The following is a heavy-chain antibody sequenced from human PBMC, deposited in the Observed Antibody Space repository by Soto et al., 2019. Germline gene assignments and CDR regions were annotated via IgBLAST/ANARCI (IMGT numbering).Heavy chain of an antibody. CDR2: IYSGGST. V-gene: IGHV3-53*01. CDR1: GLTVSSNY. Sequence: EVQLVESGGGLIQPGGSLRLSCAASGLTVSSNYMTWVRQAPGKGLEWVSVIYSGGSTYYTDSVRGRFTISRDNSKNTLYLQVNSLRAEDTAVYYCARGGGGYKSFDYWGQGTLVTVSS. D-gene: IGHD5-12*01. J-gene: IGHJ4*02. CDR3: ARGGGGYKSFDY.